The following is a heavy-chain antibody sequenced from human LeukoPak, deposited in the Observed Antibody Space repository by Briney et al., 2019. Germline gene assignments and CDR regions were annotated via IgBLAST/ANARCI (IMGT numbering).Heavy chain of an antibody. CDR3: AKDLYGDFLYYFDY. CDR1: GFTFSSYG. D-gene: IGHD4-17*01. Sequence: GRSLRLSCAASGFTFSSYGMHWVRQAPGKGLEWVAVISYDGSNKYYADSVKGRFTISRDNSKNTLYLQMNSLRAEDTAVYYCAKDLYGDFLYYFDYWGQGTLVTVSS. V-gene: IGHV3-30*18. J-gene: IGHJ4*02. CDR2: ISYDGSNK.